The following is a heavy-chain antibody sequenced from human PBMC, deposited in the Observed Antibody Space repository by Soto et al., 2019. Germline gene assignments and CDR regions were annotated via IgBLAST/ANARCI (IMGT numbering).Heavy chain of an antibody. CDR1: GGSISSGGYS. CDR3: ARGRGYGYGIDF. D-gene: IGHD5-18*01. V-gene: IGHV4-30-2*01. CDR2: IYHSGST. J-gene: IGHJ4*02. Sequence: PSETLSLTCAVSGGSISSGGYSWSWIRQPPGKGLEWIGYIYHSGSTYYNPSPKSRVTISVDRSKNQFSLNLASVSAADTAVYYCARGRGYGYGIDFWGQGALVTVSS.